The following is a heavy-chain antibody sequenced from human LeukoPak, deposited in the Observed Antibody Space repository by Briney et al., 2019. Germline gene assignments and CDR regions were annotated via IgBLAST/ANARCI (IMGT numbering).Heavy chain of an antibody. J-gene: IGHJ4*02. CDR3: AKDAPGGSHWPT. CDR1: GFTFSSYA. D-gene: IGHD1-26*01. Sequence: GGSLRLSCGASGFTFSSYAMSWARQAPGKGLEWVSLISGGNTYYADSVKGRFTISRDNSKNTLYLQMSSLRVEDTAVYYCAKDAPGGSHWPTWGQGTLVTVSS. V-gene: IGHV3-23*01. CDR2: ISGGNT.